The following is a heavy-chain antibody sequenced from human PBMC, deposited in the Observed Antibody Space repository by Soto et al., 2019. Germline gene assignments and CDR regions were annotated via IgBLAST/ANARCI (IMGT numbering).Heavy chain of an antibody. Sequence: QTISGKGRGCNLSSYRMASVRQKKQKGLEWMGIIYPGDSGTRYSPSFQGQVTISADKSISTAYLQWSSLKASDTAMYYCARRSSYYDILTGYYYYGMDVWGQGTTVTVSS. CDR2: IYPGDSGT. CDR3: ARRSSYYDILTGYYYYGMDV. V-gene: IGHV5-51*01. D-gene: IGHD3-9*01. J-gene: IGHJ6*02. CDR1: GCNLSSYR.